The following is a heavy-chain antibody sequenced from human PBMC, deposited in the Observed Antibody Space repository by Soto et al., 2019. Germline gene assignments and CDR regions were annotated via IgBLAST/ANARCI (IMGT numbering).Heavy chain of an antibody. J-gene: IGHJ5*02. Sequence: QVQLVQSGAEVKKPGASVKVSCKASGYTFTSYGISWVRQAPGQGLEWMGWISAYNGNTNYAQKLQGRVTMSTDTSTITAYMERRSLRTDDTPLYYGARGGGDGDKGCFEPWGQGTLVTVSS. CDR3: ARGGGDGDKGCFEP. D-gene: IGHD4-17*01. CDR1: GYTFTSYG. CDR2: ISAYNGNT. V-gene: IGHV1-18*01.